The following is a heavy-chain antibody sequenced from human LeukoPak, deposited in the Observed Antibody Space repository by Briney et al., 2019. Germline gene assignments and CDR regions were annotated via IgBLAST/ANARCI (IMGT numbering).Heavy chain of an antibody. Sequence: PSETLSLTCTVSGVSFTSADYYWTWIRQLPGKGLEWIAYLYYTGDTSYNPSLKSRLSLSADTSNSQFFLNMRSMTAADTATYYCARVMIVAANGEEALSLPDAFDVWGRGTVVTVSS. CDR1: GVSFTSADYY. CDR2: LYYTGDT. CDR3: ARVMIVAANGEEALSLPDAFDV. V-gene: IGHV4-31*03. J-gene: IGHJ3*01. D-gene: IGHD2-8*01.